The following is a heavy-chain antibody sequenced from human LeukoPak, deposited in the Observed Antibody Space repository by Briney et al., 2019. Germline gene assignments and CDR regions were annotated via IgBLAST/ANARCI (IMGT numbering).Heavy chain of an antibody. J-gene: IGHJ3*02. CDR3: ARDGGYFDWSTDPFDI. V-gene: IGHV3-21*01. CDR2: ISRSSSYI. CDR1: GFTFSSYS. D-gene: IGHD3-9*01. Sequence: GGSLRLSCAASGFTFSSYSMNWVRQAPGKGLEWVSSISRSSSYIYYADSVKGRFTISRDNAKNSLYLQMNSLRAEDTAVYYCARDGGYFDWSTDPFDIWGQGT.